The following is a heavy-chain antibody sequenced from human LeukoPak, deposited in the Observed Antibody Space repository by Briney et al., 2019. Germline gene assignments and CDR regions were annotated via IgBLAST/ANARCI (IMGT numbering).Heavy chain of an antibody. CDR1: GGSISSSSYY. V-gene: IGHV4-39*01. Sequence: PSETLSLTCTVSGGSISSSSYYWGWLRQPPGKGLEWIVSIYYSGSTYYNPSLKSRFTIAVDTSKNQFSLKLSSVTAADTAVYYCARMRWLPDWFDPWGQGTLVTVSS. CDR2: IYYSGST. J-gene: IGHJ5*02. CDR3: ARMRWLPDWFDP. D-gene: IGHD5-24*01.